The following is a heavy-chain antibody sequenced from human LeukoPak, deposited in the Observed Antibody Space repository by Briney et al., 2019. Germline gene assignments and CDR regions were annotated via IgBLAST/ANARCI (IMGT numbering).Heavy chain of an antibody. CDR3: AKDQGSYYGKGHFDY. Sequence: TGGSLTLSCAASGFTFSYHWMTWVRQAPGKGLEWVANIKNDGTVKNYVDSVKGRFTISRDNSNNTLYLQMNSLRAEDTAVYYCAKDQGSYYGKGHFDYWGQGTLVTVSS. CDR1: GFTFSYHW. CDR2: IKNDGTVK. D-gene: IGHD1-26*01. V-gene: IGHV3-7*03. J-gene: IGHJ4*02.